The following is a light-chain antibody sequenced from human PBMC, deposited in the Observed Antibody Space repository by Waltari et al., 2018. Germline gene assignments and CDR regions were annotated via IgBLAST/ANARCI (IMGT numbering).Light chain of an antibody. CDR2: DVS. J-gene: IGLJ3*02. CDR3: CSYAGSYLVV. CDR1: RSDVGGSNY. V-gene: IGLV2-11*01. Sequence: QSALTQPRSVSGSPGQSVTISCTGTRSDVGGSNYISWYQQRPGKAPKLMIYDVSKRPSGVPDRFSGSKSGNTASLTISGLQAEDEADYYCCSYAGSYLVVFGGGTELAVL.